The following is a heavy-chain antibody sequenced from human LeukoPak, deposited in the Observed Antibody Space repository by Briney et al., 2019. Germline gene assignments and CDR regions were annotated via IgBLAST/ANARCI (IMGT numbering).Heavy chain of an antibody. Sequence: PGGSLRLSCAASGFTFSDYYMGWIRQAPGKGLEWVSYISSSSYTNYADSVKGRFTISRDNAKNSLYLQMNSLRAEDTAVYYCASGQLGSLYFQHWGQGTLVTVSS. J-gene: IGHJ1*01. V-gene: IGHV3-11*06. CDR3: ASGQLGSLYFQH. CDR2: ISSSSYT. D-gene: IGHD5-18*01. CDR1: GFTFSDYY.